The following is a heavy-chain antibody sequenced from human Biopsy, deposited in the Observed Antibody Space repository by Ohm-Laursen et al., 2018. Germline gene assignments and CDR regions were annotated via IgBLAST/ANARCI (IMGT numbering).Heavy chain of an antibody. CDR3: ATELLPPGVGGPWLES. CDR2: MSASSGYI. J-gene: IGHJ5*01. V-gene: IGHV3-21*06. D-gene: IGHD3-10*01. Sequence: SQRLSCAAYGVTLSGYDMNWVCKAQGKGLEWDSSMSASSGYIHYADSVKGRFTVSRDNAKNSLYLQMNSLIAADTAKYYCATELLPPGVGGPWLESWGQGISVTVSS. CDR1: GVTLSGYD.